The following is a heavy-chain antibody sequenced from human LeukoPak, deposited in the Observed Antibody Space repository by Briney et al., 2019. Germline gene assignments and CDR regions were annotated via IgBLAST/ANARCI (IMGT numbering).Heavy chain of an antibody. CDR1: GGSFSGYY. CDR2: INHSGST. CDR3: ARAVPCSGGSCYYFDY. D-gene: IGHD2-15*01. V-gene: IGHV4-34*01. J-gene: IGHJ4*02. Sequence: SETLSLTCAVYGGSFSGYYWSWIRQPPGKGLEWIGEINHSGSTNYNPSLKSRVTISVDTSKNQFSLKLSSVTAADTAVYYCARAVPCSGGSCYYFDYWGQGTLVTVSS.